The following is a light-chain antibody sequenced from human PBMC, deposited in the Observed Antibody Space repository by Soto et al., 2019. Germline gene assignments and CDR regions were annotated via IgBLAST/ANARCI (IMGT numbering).Light chain of an antibody. CDR2: KGS. CDR1: DSDVGSYNL. J-gene: IGLJ1*01. Sequence: QSARTQPGSLSGSPGQSITISCTGTDSDVGSYNLVSWYQQHPGKAPKLVIYKGSERPSGDSNRFSGSKSGNTASLTISGLQAEDEADYYCCSYAGSSTFYVFGTGTKVTVL. V-gene: IGLV2-23*01. CDR3: CSYAGSSTFYV.